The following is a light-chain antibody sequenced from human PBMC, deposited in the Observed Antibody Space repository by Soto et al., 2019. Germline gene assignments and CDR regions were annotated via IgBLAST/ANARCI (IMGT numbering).Light chain of an antibody. CDR3: QQYTNWPQT. J-gene: IGKJ1*01. Sequence: APPAGFPVKRGPPLFRASQSVTTNLAWYQQKPGQAPRLLIFYASTRATGIPARFSGSGSGTEFTLTISSLQSEDFAVYYCQQYTNWPQTFGQGTKVDIK. CDR1: QSVTTN. V-gene: IGKV3-15*01. CDR2: YAS.